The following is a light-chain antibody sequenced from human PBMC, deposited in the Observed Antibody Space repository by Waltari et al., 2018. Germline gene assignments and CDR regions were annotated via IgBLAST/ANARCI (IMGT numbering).Light chain of an antibody. CDR3: QVWDNRSDHII. V-gene: IGLV3-21*04. Sequence: SYALTQPPSVSVAPGNTAKITCGGNNIGNTGVPWYQQKPGQAPLLVIYDDSDRPAGIPERFSGSNSGNTATLTISRVEAGDEADYYCQVWDNRSDHIIFGGGTKLTVL. CDR1: NIGNTG. CDR2: DDS. J-gene: IGLJ2*01.